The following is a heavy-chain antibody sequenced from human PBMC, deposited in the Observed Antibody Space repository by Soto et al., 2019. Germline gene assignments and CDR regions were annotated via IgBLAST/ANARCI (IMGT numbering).Heavy chain of an antibody. V-gene: IGHV3-23*01. J-gene: IGHJ4*02. D-gene: IGHD7-27*01. Sequence: GGSLRLSCASSGFPFSSSVMNWVRQAPGKGLEWVSSISVSGGSTFYAGSVKGRFTLSRDNSRNTLYLQMNSLRVDDTAVYYCTSLGQFDYWGQGALVTVSS. CDR2: ISVSGGST. CDR1: GFPFSSSV. CDR3: TSLGQFDY.